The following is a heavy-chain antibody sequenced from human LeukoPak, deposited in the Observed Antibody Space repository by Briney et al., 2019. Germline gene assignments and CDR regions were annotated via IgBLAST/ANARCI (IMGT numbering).Heavy chain of an antibody. CDR1: GFSLSTSGVG. D-gene: IGHD3-16*01. J-gene: IGHJ3*02. V-gene: IGHV2-5*01. CDR3: AHRSDELGVPAFGM. Sequence: SGPTLLYPAQTLTLTCTFSGFSLSTSGVGVGWIRQPPGKALQCLALIYWNDDKRYSPSLKSRLTITKGTSKNQVLLTMTNMDPVDTATYYCAHRSDELGVPAFGMWGQGTKVTVSS. CDR2: IYWNDDK.